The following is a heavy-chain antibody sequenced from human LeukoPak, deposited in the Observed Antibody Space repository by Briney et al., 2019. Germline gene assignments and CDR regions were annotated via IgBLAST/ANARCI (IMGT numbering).Heavy chain of an antibody. CDR2: ISYDGSNK. D-gene: IGHD6-13*01. CDR1: GFTFSSYS. Sequence: PGGSLRLSCAASGFTFSSYSMNWVRQAPGKGLEWVALISYDGSNKYFADSVKGRFTISRDNSKNTLYLQMHSLRAEDTAVYYCAKDNVAAAGRYFDYWGQGTLSPSPQ. CDR3: AKDNVAAAGRYFDY. V-gene: IGHV3-30*18. J-gene: IGHJ4*02.